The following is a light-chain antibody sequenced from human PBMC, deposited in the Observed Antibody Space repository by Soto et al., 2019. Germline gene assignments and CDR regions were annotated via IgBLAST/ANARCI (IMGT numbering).Light chain of an antibody. Sequence: QSVLTQPASVSGSLGQSITISCTGTSSDVGAYNYVSWYQQQPGKAPKLMISEVSNRPSGVTNRFSGSKSGNTASLIISGLQAEAEADYYCCSFTRITTYVFGTGTKVTVL. CDR3: CSFTRITTYV. V-gene: IGLV2-14*01. J-gene: IGLJ1*01. CDR1: SSDVGAYNY. CDR2: EVS.